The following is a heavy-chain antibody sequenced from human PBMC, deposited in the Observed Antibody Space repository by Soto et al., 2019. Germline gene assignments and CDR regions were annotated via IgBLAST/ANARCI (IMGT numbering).Heavy chain of an antibody. CDR3: ARVGLGYCSSTSCYPVCDY. D-gene: IGHD2-2*01. V-gene: IGHV1-69*01. CDR1: GGTFSSYA. J-gene: IGHJ4*02. Sequence: QVQLVQSGAEVKKPGSSVKVSCEASGGTFSSYAISWVRQAPGQGLEWMGGIIPIFGTANYAQKFQGRVTITADESTSTAYMELSSLRSEDTAVYYCARVGLGYCSSTSCYPVCDYWGQGTLVTVSS. CDR2: IIPIFGTA.